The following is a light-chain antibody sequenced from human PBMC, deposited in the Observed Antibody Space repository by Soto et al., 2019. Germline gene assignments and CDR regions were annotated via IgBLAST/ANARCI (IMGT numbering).Light chain of an antibody. J-gene: IGKJ1*01. Sequence: EIGSTPSPGTLSLSPGERATLSCRASQSVSNSYLAWYQQKPGQAPRLLIYGASRRATGIPDRFSGSGSGTDFTLTISRLEPEDFAVYYCQQYGIAPSWTVGQGTKVDIK. CDR1: QSVSNSY. CDR2: GAS. V-gene: IGKV3-20*01. CDR3: QQYGIAPSWT.